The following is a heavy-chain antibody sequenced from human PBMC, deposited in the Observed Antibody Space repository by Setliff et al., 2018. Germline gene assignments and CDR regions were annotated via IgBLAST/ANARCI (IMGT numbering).Heavy chain of an antibody. Sequence: SETLSLTCIVSGGSISSATPYWNWIRQPAGKELEWIGRIYTTGTTNYSPSLTGRVTISADTSKNQISLKLSSVSAADTAVYYCAREFVVISFVKNIHHHYGMDVWGQGTTVTVSS. V-gene: IGHV4-61*02. CDR3: AREFVVISFVKNIHHHYGMDV. J-gene: IGHJ6*02. D-gene: IGHD2-21*01. CDR1: GGSISSATPY. CDR2: IYTTGTT.